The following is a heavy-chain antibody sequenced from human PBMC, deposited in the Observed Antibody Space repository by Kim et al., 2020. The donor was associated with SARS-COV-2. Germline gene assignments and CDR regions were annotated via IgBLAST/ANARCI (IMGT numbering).Heavy chain of an antibody. V-gene: IGHV4-31*02. CDR2: T. CDR3: ARDRGYGDYGF. J-gene: IGHJ4*02. Sequence: TYHNPSLESRVTISVDTSKNQFSLKLSSVTAADTAVYYCARDRGYGDYGFWGQGTLVTVSS. D-gene: IGHD4-17*01.